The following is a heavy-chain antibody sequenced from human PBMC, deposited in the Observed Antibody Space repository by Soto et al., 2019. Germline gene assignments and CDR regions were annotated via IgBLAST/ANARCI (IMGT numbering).Heavy chain of an antibody. CDR1: GFTFSSYG. CDR2: ISYDGSNK. J-gene: IGHJ6*02. CDR3: AKENYSYYYGMDV. V-gene: IGHV3-30*18. Sequence: GGSLRLSCAASGFTFSSYGMHWVRQAPGKGLEWVAVISYDGSNKYYADSVKGRFTISRDNSKNTLYLQMNSLRAEDTAVYYCAKENYSYYYGMDVWGQGTTVTVSS.